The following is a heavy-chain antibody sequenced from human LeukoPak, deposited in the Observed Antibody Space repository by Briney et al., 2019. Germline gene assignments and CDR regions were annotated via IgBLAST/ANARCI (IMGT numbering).Heavy chain of an antibody. J-gene: IGHJ4*02. CDR3: ARESSGWLQLFDY. CDR2: IYSGGST. V-gene: IGHV3-66*01. Sequence: PGGSLRLSCAASGLTVSSKYMAWVRQAPGKGLEWGSVIYSGGSTYYADSVKGRFTISRDNSKNTVYLQMNSLRAEDTAVYYCARESSGWLQLFDYWGQGTLVTVSS. D-gene: IGHD5-24*01. CDR1: GLTVSSKY.